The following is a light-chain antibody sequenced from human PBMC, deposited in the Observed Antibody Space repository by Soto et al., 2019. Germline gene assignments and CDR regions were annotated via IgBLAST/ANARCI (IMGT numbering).Light chain of an antibody. CDR1: QNIRSR. J-gene: IGKJ1*01. CDR3: QQYHSYWT. V-gene: IGKV1-5*01. Sequence: DFQRTQSPSTLSASVGDRVTITRRASQNIRSRLAWFQPKPGKAPKLLIYDASSLESGVPQRFSGSGSGTEFTLTIRSLQTDDFSTDYCQQYHSYWTFGQVTKVDIK. CDR2: DAS.